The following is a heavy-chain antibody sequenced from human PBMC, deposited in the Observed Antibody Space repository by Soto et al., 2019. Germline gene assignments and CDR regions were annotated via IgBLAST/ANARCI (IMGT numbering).Heavy chain of an antibody. Sequence: GASVKVSCKASGYTFTSYGISWVRQAPGQGLEWMGWISAFKRNTNYAQKFQGRVTITADESTSTAYMELSSLRSEDTAVYYCARVPRDSSGYYYQYFQHWGQGTLVTVSS. J-gene: IGHJ1*01. CDR3: ARVPRDSSGYYYQYFQH. CDR1: GYTFTSYG. D-gene: IGHD3-22*01. CDR2: ISAFKRNT. V-gene: IGHV1-18*01.